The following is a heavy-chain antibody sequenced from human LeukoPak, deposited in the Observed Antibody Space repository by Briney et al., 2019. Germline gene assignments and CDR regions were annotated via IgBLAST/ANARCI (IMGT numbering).Heavy chain of an antibody. V-gene: IGHV1-2*02. Sequence: ASVKVSCMASGYTFTGYYMHWVRQAPGQGLEWMGWINPNSGGTNYAQNFQGRVTMTRDTSISTAYMELSSLRSDDTAVYYCARDRGQVADFDYWGQGTLVTVSS. CDR2: INPNSGGT. D-gene: IGHD3-10*01. CDR3: ARDRGQVADFDY. CDR1: GYTFTGYY. J-gene: IGHJ4*02.